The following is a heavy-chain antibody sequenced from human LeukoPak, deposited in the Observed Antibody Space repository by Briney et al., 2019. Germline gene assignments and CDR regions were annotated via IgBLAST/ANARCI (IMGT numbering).Heavy chain of an antibody. J-gene: IGHJ3*02. V-gene: IGHV3-30*02. CDR3: AKGDWYCSSTICYAGAFET. CDR1: GFMFSTYG. CDR2: IRSDGSDK. Sequence: GGSLRLSCAASGFMFSTYGMHWVRQAPGKGLEWVTFIRSDGSDKYYGDSVKGRFTISRDNSQNMLFLQMNSLRGDDTAVYYCAKGDWYCSSTICYAGAFETWGQGTMVTVAS. D-gene: IGHD2-2*01.